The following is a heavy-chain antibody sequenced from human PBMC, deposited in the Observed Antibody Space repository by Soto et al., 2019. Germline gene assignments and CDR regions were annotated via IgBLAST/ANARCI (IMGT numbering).Heavy chain of an antibody. J-gene: IGHJ3*02. CDR2: ISSSGSTI. V-gene: IGHV3-11*01. D-gene: IGHD5-18*01. Sequence: PGGSLRLSCAASGFTFSDYYMSWIRQAPGKGLEWVSYISSSGSTIYYADSVKGRFTISRDNAKNSLYLQMNSLRAEDTAVYYCAALEYSYDAFDIWGQGTMVTVSS. CDR1: GFTFSDYY. CDR3: AALEYSYDAFDI.